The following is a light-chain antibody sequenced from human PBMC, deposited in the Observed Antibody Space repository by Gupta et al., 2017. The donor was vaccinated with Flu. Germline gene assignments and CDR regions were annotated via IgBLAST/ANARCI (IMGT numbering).Light chain of an antibody. CDR3: QQYGSSPRA. V-gene: IGKV3-20*01. CDR2: RAS. J-gene: IGKJ1*01. CDR1: PSVGSDY. Sequence: EIVLTQSPGTLSLSPGERATISCRARPSVGSDYLAWYQQKTGQAPRLLNYRASSRATGIPDRFSGSGSVTDFTLTISRLEPEDFAVYYCQQYGSSPRAFGQGTKVEIK.